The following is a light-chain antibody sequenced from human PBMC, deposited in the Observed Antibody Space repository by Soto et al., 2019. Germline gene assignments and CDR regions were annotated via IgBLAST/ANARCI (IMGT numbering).Light chain of an antibody. V-gene: IGKV1-9*01. J-gene: IGKJ1*01. CDR1: QGISSY. CDR2: AAS. CDR3: QQRNSYPRS. Sequence: DIQLTQSPSFLSASVGDRVTITCRASQGISSYLAWYQQKPGKAPNLLIYAASTLQSWVPSRFSGSGSGTEFTLTISSLQPGHFATYSCQQRNSYPRSFGQGTKVEIK.